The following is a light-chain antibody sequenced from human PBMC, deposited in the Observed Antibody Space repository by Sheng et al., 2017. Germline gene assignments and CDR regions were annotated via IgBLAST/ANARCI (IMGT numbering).Light chain of an antibody. V-gene: IGKV2-28*01. J-gene: IGKJ1*01. CDR1: QSLLYSNGYNY. CDR3: MQALQTPWT. Sequence: IVMTQSPLSLPVTPGEPASISCRSSQSLLYSNGYNYVDWYLQKPGQSPQLLIYLGSNRASGVPDRFSVSGSGTDFTLKISRVEVEDVGIYYCMQALQTPWTFGQGTKVEIK. CDR2: LGS.